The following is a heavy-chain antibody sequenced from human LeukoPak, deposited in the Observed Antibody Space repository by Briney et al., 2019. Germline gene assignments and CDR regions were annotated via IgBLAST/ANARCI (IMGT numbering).Heavy chain of an antibody. D-gene: IGHD4-17*01. CDR1: GFTFSSYA. CDR3: AKDHEWVTTVTTYAFDI. CDR2: ISGSGGST. Sequence: GGSLRLSCAASGFTFSSYAMSWVRQAPGKGLEWVSAISGSGGSTYYADSVKGRFTISRDNSKNTLYLQMNSLRAEDTAVYYCAKDHEWVTTVTTYAFDIWGQGTMVTVSS. V-gene: IGHV3-23*01. J-gene: IGHJ3*02.